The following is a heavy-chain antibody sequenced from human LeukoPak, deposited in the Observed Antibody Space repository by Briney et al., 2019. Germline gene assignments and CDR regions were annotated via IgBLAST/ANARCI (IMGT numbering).Heavy chain of an antibody. CDR1: GIRFNDYW. CDR3: ASGMIEFDY. J-gene: IGHJ4*02. V-gene: IGHV3-7*01. Sequence: WGSLRLSCTVSGIRFNDYWMNWVRQAPGKGLEWVANIKEDGGEMYYVDSVKGRFIISRDNAKNSVYLQMNILRVEDTAVHYCASGMIEFDYWGQGTLVTVSS. CDR2: IKEDGGEM. D-gene: IGHD1-14*01.